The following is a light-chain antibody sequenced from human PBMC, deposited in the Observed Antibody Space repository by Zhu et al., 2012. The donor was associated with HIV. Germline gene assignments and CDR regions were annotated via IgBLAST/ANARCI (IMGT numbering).Light chain of an antibody. Sequence: DIQLTQSPSFLSASVGDRVTITCRASQGINNHLAWYHQKPGKAPKLLIYGASILQSGVPSRFSGSGSGTEFTLTTSSLQPEDFATYFCQHLTLYPTFGGGSKVEIK. CDR3: QHLTLYPT. CDR2: GAS. CDR1: QGINNH. J-gene: IGKJ4*01. V-gene: IGKV1-9*01.